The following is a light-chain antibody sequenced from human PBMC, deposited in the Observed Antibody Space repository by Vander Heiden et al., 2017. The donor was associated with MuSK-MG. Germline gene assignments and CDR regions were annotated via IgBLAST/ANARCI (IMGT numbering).Light chain of an antibody. V-gene: IGLV1-51*02. CDR2: ENN. CDR1: NSNIGNNY. Sequence: QSVFTQPPSVSAAPGQKVTISCSGSNSNIGNNYVSWYQQLPGTAPKVLIYENNKRPSGIPDRFSGSKSGTSATLGITGLQTGDEADYYCGTWDSSLSAVVFGGGTKLTVL. J-gene: IGLJ2*01. CDR3: GTWDSSLSAVV.